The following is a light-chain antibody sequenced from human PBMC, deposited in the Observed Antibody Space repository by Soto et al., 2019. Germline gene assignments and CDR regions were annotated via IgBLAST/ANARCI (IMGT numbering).Light chain of an antibody. J-gene: IGLJ1*01. CDR3: SSYAGSSNV. CDR1: MRDVGAYNL. Sequence: QSVLTQPASVSGSPGQSITISCAGTMRDVGAYNLVSWYQQHPGKAPKLIIYEVTNRPSGVSDRFSGSKSGNTASLTVSGLQAEDEADYYCSSYAGSSNVFGTGTKLTVL. CDR2: EVT. V-gene: IGLV2-14*01.